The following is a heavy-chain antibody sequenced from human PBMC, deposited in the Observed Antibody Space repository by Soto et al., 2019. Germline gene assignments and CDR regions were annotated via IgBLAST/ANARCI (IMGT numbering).Heavy chain of an antibody. CDR1: GGDFNSYT. CDR2: IIPILDVA. J-gene: IGHJ6*02. CDR3: AQLWFGELWHGMDV. D-gene: IGHD3-10*01. V-gene: IGHV1-69*02. Sequence: QLVQSRAEVKKPGSSVKVSCKASGGDFNSYTISCVRQAPGQGPEWMGTIIPILDVAKNAQKFQGRVTITADKSTSTVYMELRSLRSDDTAIYYCAQLWFGELWHGMDVWGQGTTVTVS.